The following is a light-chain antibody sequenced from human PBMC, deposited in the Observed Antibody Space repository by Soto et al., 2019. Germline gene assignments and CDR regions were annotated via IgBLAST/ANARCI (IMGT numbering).Light chain of an antibody. Sequence: EIVMTQSPATLSVSPGERATLSCRASQSVSSNLAWYQQKPGQAPRLLIHGASTRATGIPARFTGSGSGTEFTLTISSLQSEDFATYYCHQYYSYPLTFGGGTKVEVK. J-gene: IGKJ4*01. V-gene: IGKV3-15*01. CDR1: QSVSSN. CDR3: HQYYSYPLT. CDR2: GAS.